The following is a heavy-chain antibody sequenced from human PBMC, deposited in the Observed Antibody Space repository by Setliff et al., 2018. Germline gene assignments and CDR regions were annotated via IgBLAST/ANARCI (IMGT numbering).Heavy chain of an antibody. J-gene: IGHJ3*02. CDR1: GVSISDNGYF. Sequence: SETLSLTCTVPGVSISDNGYFWGWVRQPPGKGLEWIGNIYFGGNTYFNPSFKSRVTMSIDTSNSQFSLKLSSVTAADTDIYYCARDASASDGRNAFDIWGQGTMVTVSS. CDR3: ARDASASDGRNAFDI. V-gene: IGHV4-39*07. CDR2: IYFGGNT. D-gene: IGHD1-26*01.